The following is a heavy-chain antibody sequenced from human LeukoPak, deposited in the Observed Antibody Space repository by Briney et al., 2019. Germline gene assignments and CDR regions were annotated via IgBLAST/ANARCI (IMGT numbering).Heavy chain of an antibody. CDR1: GFTFSSYA. CDR3: AKGWSKNYFDY. V-gene: IGHV3-23*01. Sequence: GGSLRPSCAASGFTFSSYAMSWVRQAPGKGLEWVSGISGSGGSIYYADSVKGRFTISRDNSKNTLYLQMNSLRAEDTAVYYCAKGWSKNYFDYWGQGTLVTVSS. CDR2: ISGSGGSI. J-gene: IGHJ4*02.